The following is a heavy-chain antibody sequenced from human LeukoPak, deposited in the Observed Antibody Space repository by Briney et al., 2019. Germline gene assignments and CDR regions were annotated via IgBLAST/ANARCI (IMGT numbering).Heavy chain of an antibody. Sequence: GGSLRLSCAASGFTFSSYEMNWVRQAPGKGLEWVSYISSSGSTIYYADSVKGRFTISRDNAKNSLYLQVNSLRAEDTAVYYCARVSPNTVTTLQYFDYWGQGTLVTVSS. V-gene: IGHV3-48*03. CDR1: GFTFSSYE. CDR3: ARVSPNTVTTLQYFDY. CDR2: ISSSGSTI. D-gene: IGHD4-17*01. J-gene: IGHJ4*02.